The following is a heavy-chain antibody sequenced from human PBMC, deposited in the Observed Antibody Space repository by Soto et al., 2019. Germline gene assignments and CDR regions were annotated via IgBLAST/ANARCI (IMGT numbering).Heavy chain of an antibody. Sequence: SETLSLTCTVSGGSISSYYWSWIRQPPGKGLEWIGYIYYSGSTNYNPSLKSRVTISVDTSKNQFSLKLSSVTAADTAVYYCARAITMVRGVITSYYYGMDVWGQGTTVTVSS. CDR2: IYYSGST. J-gene: IGHJ6*02. CDR1: GGSISSYY. CDR3: ARAITMVRGVITSYYYGMDV. D-gene: IGHD3-10*01. V-gene: IGHV4-59*01.